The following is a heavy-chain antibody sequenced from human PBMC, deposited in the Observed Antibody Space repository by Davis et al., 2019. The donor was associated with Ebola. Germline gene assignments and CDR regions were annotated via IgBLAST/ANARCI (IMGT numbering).Heavy chain of an antibody. D-gene: IGHD4-17*01. CDR3: ARARDGDRHFDQ. Sequence: SETLSLTCKVADGSITNNLFYWAWIRQTPGKGLEYIGSIYYSQTGYYSPSLKRRVTLSVERSKKQFSLKLTSVTAADTGLYYCARARDGDRHFDQWGQGTLVTVSS. CDR2: IYYSQTG. CDR1: DGSITNNLFY. V-gene: IGHV4-39*01. J-gene: IGHJ4*02.